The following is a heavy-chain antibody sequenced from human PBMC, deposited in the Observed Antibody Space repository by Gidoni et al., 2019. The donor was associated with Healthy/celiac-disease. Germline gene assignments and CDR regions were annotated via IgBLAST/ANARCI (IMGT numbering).Heavy chain of an antibody. CDR1: GYTFTSYG. D-gene: IGHD1-7*01. CDR2: ISAYNGNT. CDR3: AREIGITGTILYYYGMDV. J-gene: IGHJ6*02. V-gene: IGHV1-18*01. Sequence: QLQLVQSGAEVKKPGASVKVSCTASGYTFTSYGISWVRKAPGQGLEWMGWISAYNGNTNYAQKLQGRVTMTTDTSTSTAYMELRSLRSDDTAVYYCAREIGITGTILYYYGMDVWGQGTTVTVSS.